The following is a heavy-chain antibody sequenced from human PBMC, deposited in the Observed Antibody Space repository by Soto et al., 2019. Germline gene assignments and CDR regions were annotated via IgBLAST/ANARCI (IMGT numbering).Heavy chain of an antibody. CDR2: IYYSGST. Sequence: SETLSLTCTVSGGSISSGGYYWSWIRQHPGKGLEWIGYIYYSGSTYYNQSLKSRVTISVDTSKKQFSLKMSSVTAADTALFYCAREWVGYYYYYYGMDVWGQGTTVTVSS. CDR3: AREWVGYYYYYYGMDV. J-gene: IGHJ6*02. D-gene: IGHD1-26*01. CDR1: GGSISSGGYY. V-gene: IGHV4-31*03.